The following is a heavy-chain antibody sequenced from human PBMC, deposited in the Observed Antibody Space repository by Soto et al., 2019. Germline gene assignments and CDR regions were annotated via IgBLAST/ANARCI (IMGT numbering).Heavy chain of an antibody. Sequence: QVQLVESGGDVVQPGRSLRLSCAASGFTFSFYAMHWVRQAPGKGLEWVAVISYNGRNKHYVDSVKGRFTISRDNSQDTLYRQMDSLRPDDTAVYYCARQAKIGDRSQFYFDSWGQGTLVTGSS. V-gene: IGHV3-30*04. CDR2: ISYNGRNK. CDR1: GFTFSFYA. CDR3: ARQAKIGDRSQFYFDS. J-gene: IGHJ4*02. D-gene: IGHD3-16*01.